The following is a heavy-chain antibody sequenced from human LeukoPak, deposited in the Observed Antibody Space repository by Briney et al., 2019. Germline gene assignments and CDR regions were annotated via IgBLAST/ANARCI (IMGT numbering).Heavy chain of an antibody. J-gene: IGHJ4*02. CDR2: ISGSGYST. Sequence: GGSLRLSCAASGFTFSSYAMSWVRQAPGKGLEWVSLISGSGYSTSYVDSVKGRFTISRDNSKNTVYLQMNSLRAEDTAVYYCARRGGSSRGSQGDDYWGQGTQVTVSS. D-gene: IGHD6-13*01. V-gene: IGHV3-23*01. CDR1: GFTFSSYA. CDR3: ARRGGSSRGSQGDDY.